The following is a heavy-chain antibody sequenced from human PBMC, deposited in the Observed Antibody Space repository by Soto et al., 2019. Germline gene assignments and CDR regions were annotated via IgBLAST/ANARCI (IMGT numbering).Heavy chain of an antibody. V-gene: IGHV1-69*08. J-gene: IGHJ4*02. D-gene: IGHD6-19*01. CDR3: AREYSSGWYVYFDY. Sequence: QVPLVQSGAEVKKPGSSVKVSCKASGGTFSSYTISWVRQAPGQGLEWMGRIIPILGIANYAQKFQGRVTITADKSTSTAYMELSSLRSEDTAVYYCAREYSSGWYVYFDYWGQGTLVTVSS. CDR2: IIPILGIA. CDR1: GGTFSSYT.